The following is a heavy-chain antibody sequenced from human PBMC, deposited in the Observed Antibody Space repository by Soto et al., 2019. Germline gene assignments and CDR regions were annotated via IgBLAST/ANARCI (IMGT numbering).Heavy chain of an antibody. CDR3: ARTFDTITYYFDY. J-gene: IGHJ4*02. CDR1: EFSFSSYA. CDR2: ISFNGNSL. Sequence: TGGSLRLSCTASEFSFSSYAMRWIRQSPGKGLEWVAVISFNGNSLHYADSVKDRFTISRDNSKSTLYLQMNNMRTEDTAVYYCARTFDTITYYFDYWGQGTLVTVSS. V-gene: IGHV3-30-3*01. D-gene: IGHD3-9*01.